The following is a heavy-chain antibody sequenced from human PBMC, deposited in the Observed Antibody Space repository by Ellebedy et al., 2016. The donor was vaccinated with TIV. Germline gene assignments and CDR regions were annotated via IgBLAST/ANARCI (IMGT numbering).Heavy chain of an antibody. J-gene: IGHJ4*02. D-gene: IGHD5/OR15-5a*01. CDR1: GFTFSDNV. CDR3: VKGHIYLSAFDQ. CDR2: ISFGGEST. V-gene: IGHV3-23*01. Sequence: GESLKISCAASGFTFSDNVMGWVRQAPGKGLEWVAGISFGGESTYYPDSVKGRFTISRDNSKNTVYLQMSSLRVEDTAVFYCVKGHIYLSAFDQWGQGTLVTVSS.